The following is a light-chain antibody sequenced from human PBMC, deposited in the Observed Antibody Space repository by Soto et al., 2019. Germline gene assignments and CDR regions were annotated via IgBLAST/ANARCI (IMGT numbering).Light chain of an antibody. CDR3: QQYKDYPFT. V-gene: IGKV1-5*01. Sequence: DIQMTQSPSTLSASVGDRVSITCRASQNIRGWLAWYQQKPGKAPKLLIYDGSSLQSGVPSRFSGRESGAEFTLTISGLQPDDFATYYCQQYKDYPFTFGPGT. CDR1: QNIRGW. J-gene: IGKJ3*01. CDR2: DGS.